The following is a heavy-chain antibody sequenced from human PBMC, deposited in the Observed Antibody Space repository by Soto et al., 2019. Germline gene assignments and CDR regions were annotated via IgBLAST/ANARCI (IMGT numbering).Heavy chain of an antibody. CDR3: VHRRVDSTKYDWFDP. J-gene: IGHJ5*02. Sequence: SGPTLVNPTQTLTLTCTFSGFSLSSDGVGVGWIRQPPGKALEWLALIYWDDYKRYSPSLKNRLNITRDTSKNQVVLTLTNMDPVDTATYYCVHRRVDSTKYDWFDPWSQGTLVTVYS. D-gene: IGHD4-4*01. CDR1: GFSLSSDGVG. CDR2: IYWDDYK. V-gene: IGHV2-5*02.